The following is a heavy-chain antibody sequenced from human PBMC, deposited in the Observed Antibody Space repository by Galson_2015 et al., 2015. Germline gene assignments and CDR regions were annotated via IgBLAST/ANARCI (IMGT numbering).Heavy chain of an antibody. CDR3: ARFGMGYFDTSGYYDAFDI. V-gene: IGHV4-38-2*01. J-gene: IGHJ3*02. Sequence: ETLSLTCAVSGYSISSGYYWGWLRQPPGKGLEWIGNVYHSGSTYYNPSRKSRVTISVDTSKNQLSLKLSSVTAADTAVYFCARFGMGYFDTSGYYDAFDIWGQGTMVTVSS. CDR2: VYHSGST. D-gene: IGHD3-22*01. CDR1: GYSISSGYY.